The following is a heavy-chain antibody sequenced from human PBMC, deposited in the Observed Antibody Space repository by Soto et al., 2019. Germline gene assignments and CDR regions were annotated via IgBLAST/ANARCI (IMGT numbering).Heavy chain of an antibody. J-gene: IGHJ3*01. Sequence: QVQLVQSGAEVRKPGSSVTVSCKAPGGTFSTYIISWVRQAPGQGLEWMGRIIPIPDITNYAQKFQGRVTITADRSTSTAYMELTSLKSEDTAVYYCARDRITTRGYAFDLWGQGTLVTVSS. CDR3: ARDRITTRGYAFDL. CDR1: GGTFSTYI. CDR2: IIPIPDIT. V-gene: IGHV1-69*08. D-gene: IGHD3-3*01.